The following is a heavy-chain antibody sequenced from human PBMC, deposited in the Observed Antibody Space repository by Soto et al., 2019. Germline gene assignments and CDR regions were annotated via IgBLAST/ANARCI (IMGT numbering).Heavy chain of an antibody. D-gene: IGHD6-19*01. CDR3: ARAPVAGNWFDP. CDR2: IYYSGST. V-gene: IGHV4-59*01. CDR1: GGSISSYY. Sequence: SETLSLTCTVSGGSISSYYWSWIRQPPGKGLEWIGYIYYSGSTNYSPSLKSRVTISVDTSKNQFSLKLSSVTAADTAVYYCARAPVAGNWFDPWGQGTLVTVSS. J-gene: IGHJ5*02.